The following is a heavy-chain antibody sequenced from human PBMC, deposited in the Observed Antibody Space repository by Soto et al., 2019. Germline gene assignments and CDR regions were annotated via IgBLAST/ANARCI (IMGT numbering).Heavy chain of an antibody. CDR1: GFTFSSYW. J-gene: IGHJ4*02. Sequence: GGSLRLSCAASGFTFSSYWMHWVRQAPGKELVWVSRINSDGSSTSYADSVKGRFTISRDNAKNTLYLQMNSLRAEDTAVYYCARATLSGWYYFDYWGQGTLVTVSS. D-gene: IGHD6-19*01. CDR2: INSDGSST. V-gene: IGHV3-74*01. CDR3: ARATLSGWYYFDY.